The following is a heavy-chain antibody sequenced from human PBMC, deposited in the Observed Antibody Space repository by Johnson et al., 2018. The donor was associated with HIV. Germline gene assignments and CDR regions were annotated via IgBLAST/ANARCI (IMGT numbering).Heavy chain of an antibody. D-gene: IGHD1-26*01. CDR3: AKGRMGASGSYNV. CDR2: IRYDGSHK. Sequence: QVKLVESGGGVVRPGGSLRLSCAASGFTFSNYDMHWVRQAPGQGLEWVAFIRYDGSHKYYADSVKGRFTISRDNSKNTLYLQMNSLRAEDTALYYCAKGRMGASGSYNVWGQGTMVTVSS. V-gene: IGHV3-30*02. J-gene: IGHJ3*01. CDR1: GFTFSNYD.